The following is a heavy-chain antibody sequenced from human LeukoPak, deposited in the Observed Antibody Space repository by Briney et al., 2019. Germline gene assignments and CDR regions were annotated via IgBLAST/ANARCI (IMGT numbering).Heavy chain of an antibody. J-gene: IGHJ4*02. CDR2: INPSGGST. CDR1: GYTFTSYY. D-gene: IGHD6-19*01. CDR3: ARDPYPSIAVAGSIDY. V-gene: IGHV1-46*01. Sequence: ASVKVSCKASGYTFTSYYMHWVRQAPGQGLEWMGLINPSGGSTSYAQKFQGRVTMTRDTSTSTVYMELSSLRSEDTAVYYCARDPYPSIAVAGSIDYWGQGTLVTVSS.